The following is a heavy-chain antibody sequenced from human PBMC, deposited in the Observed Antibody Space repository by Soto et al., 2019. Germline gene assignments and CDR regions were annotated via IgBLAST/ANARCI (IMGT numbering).Heavy chain of an antibody. V-gene: IGHV4-59*01. D-gene: IGHD6-13*01. CDR3: ARSVAAPGAHIDY. Sequence: LSLTCSVSGGSISGSYWSWIRQSPGKGLEWLGYVYYTGSTNYSPSLRSRVSISVDTSKNEFSLRLSSVTAADTAVYFCARSVAAPGAHIDYWGQGTQVTVSS. J-gene: IGHJ4*02. CDR2: VYYTGST. CDR1: GGSISGSY.